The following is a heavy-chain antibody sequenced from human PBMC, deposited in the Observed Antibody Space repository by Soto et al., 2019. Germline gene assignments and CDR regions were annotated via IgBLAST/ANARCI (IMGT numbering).Heavy chain of an antibody. Sequence: GGSLRLSCTASGFTFGDYAMSWFRQAPGKGLEWVGFIRSKAYGGTTEYAASVKGRFTISRDDSKSIAYLQMNSLKTEDTAVYYCKFGESPFYMDVWGKGTTVTVSS. CDR1: GFTFGDYA. J-gene: IGHJ6*03. D-gene: IGHD3-10*01. CDR2: IRSKAYGGTT. V-gene: IGHV3-49*03. CDR3: KFGESPFYMDV.